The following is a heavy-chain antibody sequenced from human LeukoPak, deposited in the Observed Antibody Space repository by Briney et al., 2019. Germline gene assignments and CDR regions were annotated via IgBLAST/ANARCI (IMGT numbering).Heavy chain of an antibody. D-gene: IGHD3-10*01. CDR2: IGSSGGT. V-gene: IGHV3-23*01. J-gene: IGHJ4*02. Sequence: GGSLRLSCAASGFTFSSYGMSWVRQAPGKGLEGVSGIGSSGGTYYADSVKGGFTISSDTSKNTLYLQMNSLRAEDTALYYFAKDRIPVSGRGSDYWGQGTLVTVSS. CDR3: AKDRIPVSGRGSDY. CDR1: GFTFSSYG.